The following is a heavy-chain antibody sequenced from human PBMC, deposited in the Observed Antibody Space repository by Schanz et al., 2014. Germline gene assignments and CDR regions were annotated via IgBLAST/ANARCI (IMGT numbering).Heavy chain of an antibody. J-gene: IGHJ4*02. D-gene: IGHD1-20*01. V-gene: IGHV3-23*04. CDR3: ANNWNLDY. CDR1: GFTFSSYD. Sequence: VQLVESGGGVVQPGRSLRLSCVASGFTFSSYDVFWVRQAPGKGLEWVSGITGASDHIDYAESVKGRFTISRDNSKNTLYLQMKSLRAEDTAVYYCANNWNLDYWGQGTLVTVSS. CDR2: ITGASDHI.